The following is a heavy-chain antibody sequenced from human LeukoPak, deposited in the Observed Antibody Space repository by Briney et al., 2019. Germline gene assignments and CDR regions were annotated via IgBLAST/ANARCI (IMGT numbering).Heavy chain of an antibody. CDR2: INHSGST. Sequence: SETLSLTCTVSGGSISSYYWSWIRQPPGKGLEWIGEINHSGSTNYNPSLKSRVTISVDTSKNQFSLKLSSVTAADTAVYYCARGKGHCSGGSCPLFYYYYYYMDVWGKGTTVTVSS. CDR1: GGSISSYY. D-gene: IGHD2-15*01. J-gene: IGHJ6*03. V-gene: IGHV4-34*01. CDR3: ARGKGHCSGGSCPLFYYYYYYMDV.